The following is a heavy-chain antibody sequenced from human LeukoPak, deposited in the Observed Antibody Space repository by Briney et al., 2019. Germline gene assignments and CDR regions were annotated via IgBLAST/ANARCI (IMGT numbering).Heavy chain of an antibody. Sequence: PSETLSLTCAVYGGSFGGYYWSWIRQPPGKGLDWIGEINHSGSTNYNPSLKSRVTISVDTPKNQFSMKLSSVTAADTAVYYCARVSKTTARYSYGLDYWGQGTLVTVSS. CDR3: ARVSKTTARYSYGLDY. CDR1: GGSFGGYY. CDR2: INHSGST. V-gene: IGHV4-34*01. D-gene: IGHD5-18*01. J-gene: IGHJ4*02.